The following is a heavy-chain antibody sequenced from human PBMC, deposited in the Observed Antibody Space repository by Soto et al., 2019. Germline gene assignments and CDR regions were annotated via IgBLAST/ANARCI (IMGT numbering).Heavy chain of an antibody. J-gene: IGHJ4*02. CDR3: ARRWGTTFDY. V-gene: IGHV4-59*08. Sequence: SETLSLTCTVSGGSISSYYWSWIRQPPGKGLEWIGYIYYSGSTNYNPSLKSRVTISVDTSKNQFSLKLSSVTAADTAVYYCARRWGTTFDYWGQGTXVTVSS. D-gene: IGHD3-16*01. CDR1: GGSISSYY. CDR2: IYYSGST.